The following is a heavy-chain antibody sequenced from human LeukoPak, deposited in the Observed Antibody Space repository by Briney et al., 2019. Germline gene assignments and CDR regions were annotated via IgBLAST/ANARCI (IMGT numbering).Heavy chain of an antibody. Sequence: GGTLRLSCEASGFSFSIYGMSWVRQAPGEGLEWVSGISGSGGNTYYAEALTGRFTVSRDNSKNTLYLQMNSLTAEDTAVHYCVRSYHPGGWFDPWGQGTLVTVSS. V-gene: IGHV3-23*01. D-gene: IGHD2-21*01. CDR3: VRSYHPGGWFDP. CDR1: GFSFSIYG. J-gene: IGHJ5*02. CDR2: ISGSGGNT.